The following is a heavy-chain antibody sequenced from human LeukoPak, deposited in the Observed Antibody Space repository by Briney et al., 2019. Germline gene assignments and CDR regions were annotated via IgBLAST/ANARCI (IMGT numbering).Heavy chain of an antibody. V-gene: IGHV4-39*07. J-gene: IGHJ4*02. CDR1: GGSISSSSYY. D-gene: IGHD4-23*01. CDR2: IYYSGST. Sequence: PSQTLSLTCTVSGGSISSSSYYWGWIRQPPGKGLEWFGSIYYSGSTYYNPSLKSRVTISVDTSKNQFSLKLSSVTAADTAVYYCARDATGNYYFDYWGQGTLVTVSS. CDR3: ARDATGNYYFDY.